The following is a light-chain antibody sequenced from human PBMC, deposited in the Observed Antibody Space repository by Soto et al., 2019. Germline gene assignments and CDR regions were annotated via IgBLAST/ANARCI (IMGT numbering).Light chain of an antibody. J-gene: IGKJ3*01. Sequence: EIVLTQSPATLSLSPGERATLSCRASQSVSSYLAWYQQKPGQAPRLLIYDASNRATGIPARFSGSGSGTDFTLTISSLKPEDFAFYYCQQRSNWLFTFGPGTKVDI. CDR2: DAS. CDR3: QQRSNWLFT. V-gene: IGKV3-11*01. CDR1: QSVSSY.